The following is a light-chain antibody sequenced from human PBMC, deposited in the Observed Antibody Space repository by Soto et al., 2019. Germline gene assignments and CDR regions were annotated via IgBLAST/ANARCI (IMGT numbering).Light chain of an antibody. V-gene: IGKV3-20*01. CDR3: QQYGSAPPWT. CDR2: GAS. CDR1: QSVSSSY. Sequence: EIELTQSPGTLSLAPGERATLSCRASQSVSSSYLAWYQQQPGQAPRLLIYGASSRATGIPDRFSGSGSGTDFTLTISRLEPEDFAVYYCQQYGSAPPWTFGPGTKVEIK. J-gene: IGKJ1*01.